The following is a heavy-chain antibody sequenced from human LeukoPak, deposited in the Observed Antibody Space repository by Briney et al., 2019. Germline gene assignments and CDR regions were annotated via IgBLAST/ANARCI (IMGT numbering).Heavy chain of an antibody. CDR2: IKQDGSEK. V-gene: IGHV3-7*01. D-gene: IGHD4-11*01. CDR1: GFTFSSYW. J-gene: IGHJ4*02. Sequence: PGGSLRLSCAASGFTFSSYWMSWVRQAPGKGLEWVANIKQDGSEKYYVGSVKGRFTISRDNAKNSVYLQMNSLRAEDTAVYYCARDKWLTTTHYFDYWGQGTLVTVSS. CDR3: ARDKWLTTTHYFDY.